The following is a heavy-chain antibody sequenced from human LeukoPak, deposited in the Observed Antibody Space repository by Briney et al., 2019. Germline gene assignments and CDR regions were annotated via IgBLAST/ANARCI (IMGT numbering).Heavy chain of an antibody. V-gene: IGHV3-48*03. CDR1: GFTFSSYE. D-gene: IGHD3-9*01. CDR3: ATALRYFDWLVTN. CDR2: ISSSGSTI. Sequence: GGSLRLSCAASGFTFSSYEMNWVRQAPGKGLEWVSYISSSGSTIYYADSVKGRFTISRDNAKNSLYLQMNNLRAEDTAVYYCATALRYFDWLVTNWGQGTLVTVSS. J-gene: IGHJ4*02.